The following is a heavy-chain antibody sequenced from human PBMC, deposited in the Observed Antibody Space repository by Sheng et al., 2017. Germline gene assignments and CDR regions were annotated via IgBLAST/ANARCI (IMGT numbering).Heavy chain of an antibody. Sequence: QVQLQESGPGLVKAFRRPCPSPAXSLITPSAVVTTGLDPAAPREGLEWIGSIYHSGSTYYNPSLQESSTISVXTSKNQFSLNLSSVTAADTAVYYCSTSNWYQFDYWGAREPWSPSPQ. D-gene: IGHD6-13*01. CDR3: STSNWYQFDY. J-gene: IGHJ4*02. V-gene: IGHV4-38-2*01. CDR2: IYHSGST. CDR1: ITPSAVVTT.